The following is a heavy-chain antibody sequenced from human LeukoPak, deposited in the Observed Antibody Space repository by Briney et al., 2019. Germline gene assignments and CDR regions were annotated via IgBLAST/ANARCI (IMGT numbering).Heavy chain of an antibody. D-gene: IGHD6-13*01. J-gene: IGHJ3*02. CDR3: AQQSTDAFDI. V-gene: IGHV3-48*03. CDR1: GSTFSSYE. CDR2: ISSSGSTI. Sequence: GGSLRLSCAASGSTFSSYEMNWVRQAPGKGLEWVSYISSSGSTIYYADSVKGRFAISRDNAKNSLYLQMNSLRAEDTAVYYCAQQSTDAFDIWGQGTMVTVSS.